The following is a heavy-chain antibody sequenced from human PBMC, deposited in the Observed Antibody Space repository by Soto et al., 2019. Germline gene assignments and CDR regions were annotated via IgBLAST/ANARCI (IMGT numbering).Heavy chain of an antibody. V-gene: IGHV3-48*01. Sequence: GGSLRLSCAASGFTFSSYAMTWVRQAPGKGLEWVSTISSSSSTIYYADSVKGRFTISRDNAKNSLYLQMNSLRAEDTAVYYCARWEDLYCSGGSCYGAYSEYWGQGTLVTVSS. D-gene: IGHD2-15*01. CDR1: GFTFSSYA. CDR3: ARWEDLYCSGGSCYGAYSEY. CDR2: ISSSSSTI. J-gene: IGHJ4*02.